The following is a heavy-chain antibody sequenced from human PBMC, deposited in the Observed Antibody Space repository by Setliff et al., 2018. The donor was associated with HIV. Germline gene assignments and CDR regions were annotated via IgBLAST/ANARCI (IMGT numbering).Heavy chain of an antibody. CDR1: GGSFSAYY. D-gene: IGHD5-18*01. J-gene: IGHJ3*01. V-gene: IGHV4-34*01. CDR2: INHCGST. Sequence: SETLSLTCAVYGGSFSAYYWSWIRQPPGKGLEWIGEINHCGSTNYNPSLKTRVTIMVDTSKNQFSLKLGSVTAADTAVYYCAREWSYGAFDTFDVWGQGTMVTVSS. CDR3: AREWSYGAFDTFDV.